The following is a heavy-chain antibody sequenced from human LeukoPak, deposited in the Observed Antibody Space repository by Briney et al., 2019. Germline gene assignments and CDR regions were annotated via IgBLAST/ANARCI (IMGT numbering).Heavy chain of an antibody. CDR3: ASTTRVRGVIITRDAFDI. D-gene: IGHD3-10*01. V-gene: IGHV1-18*01. CDR1: GYTFTSYG. CDR2: ISAYNGNT. Sequence: ASVKVPCKASGYTFTSYGISWVRQAPGQGLEWMGWISAYNGNTNYAQKLQGRVTMTTDTSTSTAYMELRSLRSDDTAVYYCASTTRVRGVIITRDAFDIWGQGTMVTVSS. J-gene: IGHJ3*02.